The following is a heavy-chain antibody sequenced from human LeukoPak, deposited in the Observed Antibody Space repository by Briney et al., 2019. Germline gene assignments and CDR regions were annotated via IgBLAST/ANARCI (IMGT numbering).Heavy chain of an antibody. CDR1: GFTFSSYA. J-gene: IGHJ4*02. CDR3: ARRIYCTNGVCYDYYFDY. D-gene: IGHD2-8*01. V-gene: IGHV3-30-3*01. CDR2: ISYDGSNK. Sequence: GRSLRLSCAASGFTFSSYAMHWVRQAPGKGLEWVAVISYDGSNKYYADSVKGRFTISRDNSRNTLYLQMNSLRAEDTAVYYCARRIYCTNGVCYDYYFDYWGQGTLVTVSS.